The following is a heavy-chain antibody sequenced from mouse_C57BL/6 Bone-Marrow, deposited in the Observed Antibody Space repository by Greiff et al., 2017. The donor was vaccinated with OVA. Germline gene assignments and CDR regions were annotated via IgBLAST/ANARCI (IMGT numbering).Heavy chain of an antibody. CDR3: ASGYCVAWFAY. D-gene: IGHD2-3*01. Sequence: VQLQQSGAELVKPGASVKLSCTASGFNIKDYYMHWVKQRTEQGLEWIGRIDPEDGETKYAPKFQGKATITADTSSHPAYLQLSSLTSEDTAVYYGASGYCVAWFAYWGQGTLVTVSA. V-gene: IGHV14-2*01. CDR2: IDPEDGET. CDR1: GFNIKDYY. J-gene: IGHJ3*01.